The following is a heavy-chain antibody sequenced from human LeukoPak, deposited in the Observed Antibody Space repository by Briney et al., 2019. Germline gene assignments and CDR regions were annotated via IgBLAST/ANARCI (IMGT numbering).Heavy chain of an antibody. D-gene: IGHD3-10*01. CDR3: ARVRFEDFDY. Sequence: GGSLRLSCAASGFTFFSSAMSWVRQAPGKGLEWVSTISGSGEGTHYADSVKGRFTISRDNAKNSLYLQMNSLRDEDTAVYYCARVRFEDFDYWGQGTLVTVSS. CDR1: GFTFFSSA. CDR2: ISGSGEGT. V-gene: IGHV3-23*01. J-gene: IGHJ4*02.